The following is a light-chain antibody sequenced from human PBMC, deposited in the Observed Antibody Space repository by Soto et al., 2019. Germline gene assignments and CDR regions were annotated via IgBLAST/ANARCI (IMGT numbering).Light chain of an antibody. CDR3: QQYNTYPWT. CDR2: DAS. J-gene: IGKJ1*01. CDR1: QSISSW. Sequence: DIQMTQSPATLSASVGDRVTITCRASQSISSWLAWYQQKPGKVPKLLIDDASSLESGVPSRFSGSGSGTEFTLTISSLQPDDFATYYSQQYNTYPWTFGQGTKVEI. V-gene: IGKV1-5*01.